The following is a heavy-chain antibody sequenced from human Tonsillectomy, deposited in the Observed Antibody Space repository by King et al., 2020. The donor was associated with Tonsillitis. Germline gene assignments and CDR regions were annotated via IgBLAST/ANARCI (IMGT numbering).Heavy chain of an antibody. V-gene: IGHV3-64D*06. CDR1: GFTFSSYA. CDR2: ISTSGGST. Sequence: EVQLVESGGGLVQPGRSLRLSCSASGFTFSSYAMHWVRQAPGKGLQYISGISTSGGSTYYADSVKGRFTISRDNANNTLFLQMSSLRIEDTAVYYCAKTHYVGNGALVYWGQGSLVPVPS. CDR3: AKTHYVGNGALVY. J-gene: IGHJ4*02. D-gene: IGHD4-23*01.